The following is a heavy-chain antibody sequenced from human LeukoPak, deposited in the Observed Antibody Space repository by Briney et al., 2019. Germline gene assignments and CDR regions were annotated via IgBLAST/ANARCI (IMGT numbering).Heavy chain of an antibody. V-gene: IGHV3-23*01. CDR1: GFTFSSYA. CDR2: ISGSGGST. D-gene: IGHD4/OR15-4a*01. J-gene: IGHJ4*02. CDR3: ASGDLVRFDY. Sequence: GGSVRLSCADSGFTFSSYAMSWVRQVPGKGLEWVSAISGSGGSTYYADSVKGRFTISRDNSKNTLYLQMNSLRAEDTAVYYCASGDLVRFDYWGQGTLVTVSS.